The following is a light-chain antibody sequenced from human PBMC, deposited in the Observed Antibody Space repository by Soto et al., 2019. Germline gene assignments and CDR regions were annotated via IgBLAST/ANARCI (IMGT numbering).Light chain of an antibody. CDR3: QQYNNWPPRT. V-gene: IGKV3-15*01. J-gene: IGKJ1*01. CDR1: QSVSSN. CDR2: GAS. Sequence: EIVLTQSPRTLSLSPGERATLSCRASQSVSSNLAWYQQKPGQAPRLLIYGASTRATGIPARFSGSGSGTEFTLTISSLQSEDFAVYYCQQYNNWPPRTFAQGAKVDI.